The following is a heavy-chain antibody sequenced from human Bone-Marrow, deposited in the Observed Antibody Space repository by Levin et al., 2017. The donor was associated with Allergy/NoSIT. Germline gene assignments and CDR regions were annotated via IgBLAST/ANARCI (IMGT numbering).Heavy chain of an antibody. Sequence: GGSLRLSCAVSGFTFSNYALAWVRQAPGKGLEWVSAINGSGDTTYYADSVKGRFTISRDNSKNTLYLQMNSLRAEDTAIYYCAKDRPENNPNYYFDYWGQGTLVTVSS. CDR3: AKDRPENNPNYYFDY. CDR2: INGSGDTT. CDR1: GFTFSNYA. V-gene: IGHV3-23*01. D-gene: IGHD2/OR15-2a*01. J-gene: IGHJ4*02.